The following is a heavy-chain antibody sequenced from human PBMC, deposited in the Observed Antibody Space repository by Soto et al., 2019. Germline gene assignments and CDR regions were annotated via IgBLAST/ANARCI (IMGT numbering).Heavy chain of an antibody. CDR1: GFTFSNYG. V-gene: IGHV3-30*18. J-gene: IGHJ3*01. CDR2: ISNDESNK. CDR3: TKEADAFDV. Sequence: QVQLVESGGGVVQPGRSLRLSCAASGFTFSNYGLHWVRQAPGKGLEWVAFISNDESNKYYADSVKGRFTISRDNSKNTLYLQMNSLRAEDTAVYYCTKEADAFDVWGQGKMVTVSS.